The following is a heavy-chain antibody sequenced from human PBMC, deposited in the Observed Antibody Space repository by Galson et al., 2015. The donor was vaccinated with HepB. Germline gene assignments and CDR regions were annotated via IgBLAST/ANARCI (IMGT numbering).Heavy chain of an antibody. V-gene: IGHV3-15*01. CDR1: GFTFSNAW. Sequence: SLRLSCAASGFTFSNAWMSWVRQAPGKGLEWVGRIKSKTDGGTTDYAAPVKGRFTISRDDSKNTLYLQMNSLKTEDTAVYYCTTGIPSYYYDSSGAPEYYFDYWGQGTLVTVSS. D-gene: IGHD3-22*01. CDR2: IKSKTDGGTT. J-gene: IGHJ4*02. CDR3: TTGIPSYYYDSSGAPEYYFDY.